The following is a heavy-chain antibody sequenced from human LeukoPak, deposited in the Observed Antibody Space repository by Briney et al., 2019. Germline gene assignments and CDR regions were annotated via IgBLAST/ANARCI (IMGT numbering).Heavy chain of an antibody. V-gene: IGHV3-74*01. Sequence: GGSLRLSCAVSGLIFSNYWMHWVRQAPGKGLVWVARTNLHGTTVDYADSVKGRFTISRDNAKNTLFLQMNSLRAEDTAVYYCASGYTYVRLGDHWGQGTLVTVSS. J-gene: IGHJ4*02. D-gene: IGHD5-18*01. CDR1: GLIFSNYW. CDR3: ASGYTYVRLGDH. CDR2: TNLHGTTV.